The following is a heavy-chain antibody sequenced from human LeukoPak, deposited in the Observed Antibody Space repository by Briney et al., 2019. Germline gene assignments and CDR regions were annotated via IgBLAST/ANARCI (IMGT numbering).Heavy chain of an antibody. CDR2: ISGSGGST. CDR1: GFTFSSYA. D-gene: IGHD3-22*01. J-gene: IGHJ6*02. V-gene: IGHV3-23*01. CDR3: AKDRVYYYDSSGYGMDV. Sequence: GGSLRLSCAASGFTFSSYAMSWVRQAPGKGLEWVSAISGSGGSTYYPDSVKGRFTISRDNSKNTLYLQMNSLRAEDTAVYYCAKDRVYYYDSSGYGMDVWGQGTTVTVSS.